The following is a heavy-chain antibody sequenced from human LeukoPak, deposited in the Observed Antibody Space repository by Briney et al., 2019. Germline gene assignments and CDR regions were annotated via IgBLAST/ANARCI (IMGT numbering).Heavy chain of an antibody. CDR1: GYTFTSNY. D-gene: IGHD6-19*01. V-gene: IGHV1-2*02. J-gene: IGHJ4*02. CDR2: INPNSGGT. CDR3: ARGIPGYSRGWYSTPGL. Sequence: RASVKVSCKAFGYTFTSNYMHWVRQAPGQGLEWMGWINPNSGGTNYAQKFQGRVTMTRDTSISTAYMELSRLRSDDTAVYYCARGIPGYSRGWYSTPGLWGQGTLVTVSS.